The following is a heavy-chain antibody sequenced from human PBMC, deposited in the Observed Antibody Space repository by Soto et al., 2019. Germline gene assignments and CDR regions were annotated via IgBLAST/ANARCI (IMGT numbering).Heavy chain of an antibody. CDR2: ISDSGDST. Sequence: EVQLLESGGNLVQPGGSLRLSCAASGFTFSTYGMTWVRQAPGKGLEWVSSISDSGDSTYYADSVKGRFTISSDNSKNTLFLQMNSLRAEDTAVYYCAKDHAWGRRVTTRFDYLGQGALVTVSS. V-gene: IGHV3-23*01. D-gene: IGHD4-17*01. CDR3: AKDHAWGRRVTTRFDY. J-gene: IGHJ4*02. CDR1: GFTFSTYG.